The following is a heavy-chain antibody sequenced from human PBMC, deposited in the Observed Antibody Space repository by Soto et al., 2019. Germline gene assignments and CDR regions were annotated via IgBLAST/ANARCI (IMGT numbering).Heavy chain of an antibody. CDR1: GFTFNNYD. V-gene: IGHV3-23*01. Sequence: EAQLLESGGGLVQPGGSLRLSCVASGFTFNNYDVSWVRRAPGEGLEWVSTISDSGGDTYYGDAVKGRFSISRDKSRSTVFLQMHSLRVDDTALYYCAASSERFSMITLGGLIPLGFDYWGQGILVTVSS. D-gene: IGHD3-16*02. J-gene: IGHJ4*02. CDR2: ISDSGGDT. CDR3: AASSERFSMITLGGLIPLGFDY.